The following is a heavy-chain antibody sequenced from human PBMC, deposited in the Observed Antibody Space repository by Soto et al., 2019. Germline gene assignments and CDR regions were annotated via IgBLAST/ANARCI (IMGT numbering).Heavy chain of an antibody. CDR2: ISNSESTI. CDR1: GFTFSDYY. CDR3: ARDADYYYYMDV. J-gene: IGHJ6*03. Sequence: GGSLRLSCAASGFTFSDYYMSWIRQAPGKGLEWFSYISNSESTIWCADSVKGRFTISRDNAKNSLHLQTNSLRAEDTAVYYCARDADYYYYMDVWGKGTTVTVSS. V-gene: IGHV3-11*01.